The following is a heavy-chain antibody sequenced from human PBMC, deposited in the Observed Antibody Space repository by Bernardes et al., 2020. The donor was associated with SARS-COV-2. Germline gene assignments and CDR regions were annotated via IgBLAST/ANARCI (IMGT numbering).Heavy chain of an antibody. Sequence: SGPTLWKPPHTLTLTCPFSLFSLSPSGMRVSWIRQSPGEALEWLSRIDWDDDQFYSTSLKTRLTISKDTSKNLVVLTMTNMDPVDTATYYCALCLGARSGLEYWGQGTLVTVSS. V-gene: IGHV2-70*04. D-gene: IGHD3-16*01. CDR1: LFSLSPSGMR. CDR3: ALCLGARSGLEY. CDR2: IDWDDDQ. J-gene: IGHJ4*02.